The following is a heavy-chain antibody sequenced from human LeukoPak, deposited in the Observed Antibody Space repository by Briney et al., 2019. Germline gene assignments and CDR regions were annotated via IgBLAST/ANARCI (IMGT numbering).Heavy chain of an antibody. D-gene: IGHD6-13*01. CDR3: VRDRGAEQQLSSWFDP. J-gene: IGHJ5*02. CDR2: RNPNTGVT. V-gene: IGHV1-2*06. CDR1: GYTFTGFY. Sequence: GASVKVSCKASGYTFTGFYMHWVRQAPGPGLEWMGRRNPNTGVTNHAQQFQGRVTMTRDTSISTAYMELSRLRSDDTAVYYCVRDRGAEQQLSSWFDPWGQGTLVTVSS.